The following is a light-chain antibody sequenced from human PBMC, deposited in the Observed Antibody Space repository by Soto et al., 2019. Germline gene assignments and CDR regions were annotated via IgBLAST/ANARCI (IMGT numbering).Light chain of an antibody. Sequence: EIVLTQSPATLSSFPCDRYTLSCRASQSVYSNLAWYQQKPGQAPRLLIYGASSRATGIPDRFSGSGSGTDFTLTISRLEPEDFAVYYCQQYGSSPSFGQGTKVDIK. CDR1: QSVYSN. CDR3: QQYGSSPS. J-gene: IGKJ1*01. CDR2: GAS. V-gene: IGKV3-20*01.